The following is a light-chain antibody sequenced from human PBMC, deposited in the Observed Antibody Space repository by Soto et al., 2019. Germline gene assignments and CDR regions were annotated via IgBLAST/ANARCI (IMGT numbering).Light chain of an antibody. Sequence: ESVWTQSPATLSFSPGERATLSCRASQSVSTYLAWYQQRPGQAPRLLIYDASYRATDIPPRFSGSGSGTDFTLTISSLEPEDFAVYYCQQRRSWPPTITFGQGTRLEIK. J-gene: IGKJ5*01. CDR2: DAS. CDR3: QQRRSWPPTIT. CDR1: QSVSTY. V-gene: IGKV3-11*01.